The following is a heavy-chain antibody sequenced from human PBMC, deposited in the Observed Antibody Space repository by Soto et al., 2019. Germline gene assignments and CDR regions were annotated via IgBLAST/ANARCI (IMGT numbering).Heavy chain of an antibody. CDR2: INPSGGGT. CDR3: ARRAGRWWFDP. Sequence: GASVKVSCKASGYTFTSYYMHWVRQAPGQGLEWMGIINPSGGGTSYAQKFQGRVTMTRDTSTSTVYMGLSSLRSEDTAVYYCARRAGRWWFDPWGQGTLVTVSS. D-gene: IGHD6-13*01. CDR1: GYTFTSYY. J-gene: IGHJ5*02. V-gene: IGHV1-46*01.